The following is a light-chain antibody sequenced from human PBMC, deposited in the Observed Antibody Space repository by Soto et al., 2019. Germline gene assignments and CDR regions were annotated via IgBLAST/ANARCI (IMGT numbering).Light chain of an antibody. CDR3: QQYNSWWT. Sequence: DIQMTQSPSTLSASVGDRVTITCRASQSINSWLAWYQQKPGKAPKLLIYKASTLEGGVPSRFSGSGSGTEFTLTISSLQPDDFATYYCQQYNSWWTFGQGTKVEVK. J-gene: IGKJ1*01. V-gene: IGKV1-5*03. CDR2: KAS. CDR1: QSINSW.